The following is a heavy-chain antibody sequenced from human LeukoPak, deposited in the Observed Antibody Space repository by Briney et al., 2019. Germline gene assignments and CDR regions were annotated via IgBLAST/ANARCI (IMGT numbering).Heavy chain of an antibody. Sequence: ASVKVSCKASGYTFTDFGISWVRQAPGQGLEWMGWISAYNGNINYAENLQGRVTMTTDTSTNTAYMELRSLKSDDTAVYYCTRGCSGGSCYLVPSRFDPWGQGTLVTVSS. D-gene: IGHD2-15*01. CDR1: GYTFTDFG. CDR3: TRGCSGGSCYLVPSRFDP. CDR2: ISAYNGNI. J-gene: IGHJ5*02. V-gene: IGHV1-18*01.